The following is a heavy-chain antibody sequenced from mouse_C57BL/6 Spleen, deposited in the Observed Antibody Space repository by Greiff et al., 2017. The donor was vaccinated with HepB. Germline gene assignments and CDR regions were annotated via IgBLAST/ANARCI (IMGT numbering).Heavy chain of an antibody. CDR3: ARRGWRGYCDV. D-gene: IGHD2-3*01. CDR2: IDPSDSYT. CDR1: GYTFTSYW. V-gene: IGHV1-69*01. J-gene: IGHJ1*03. Sequence: VQLQQPGAELVMPGASVKLSCKASGYTFTSYWMHWVKQRPGQGLEWIGEIDPSDSYTNYNQKFKGKSTLTVDKSSSTAYMQLSSLTSEDSAVYYCARRGWRGYCDVWGTGTTVTVSS.